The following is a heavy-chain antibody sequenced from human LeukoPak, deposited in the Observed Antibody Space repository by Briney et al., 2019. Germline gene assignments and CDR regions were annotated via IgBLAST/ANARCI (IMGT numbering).Heavy chain of an antibody. CDR1: GFTFSGSA. Sequence: PGESLKISCAASGFTFSGSAMHWVRQASGKGLEWVGRIRTKSNNYATTYGASVKGRFTISRDDSKNTAYLQMNSLKTEDTAVYYCANYDNSGNYYVNYWGQGTLVTVSS. V-gene: IGHV3-73*01. D-gene: IGHD3-22*01. J-gene: IGHJ4*02. CDR2: IRTKSNNYAT. CDR3: ANYDNSGNYYVNY.